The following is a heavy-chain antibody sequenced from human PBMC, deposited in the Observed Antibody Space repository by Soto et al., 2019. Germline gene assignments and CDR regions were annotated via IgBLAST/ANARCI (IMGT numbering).Heavy chain of an antibody. V-gene: IGHV3-48*01. D-gene: IGHD3-10*01. CDR1: GFTFSSYT. J-gene: IGHJ4*02. Sequence: EVQLVESGGGLVQPGGSLRLSCAASGFTFSSYTINWVRQAPGKGLEWVSYISSSSSTIYYADSVKGRFTISRDNAKNSLYLQMNSLRAEDTAVYYCARHAPHPYYGSGSYIDYWGQGTLVTVSS. CDR3: ARHAPHPYYGSGSYIDY. CDR2: ISSSSSTI.